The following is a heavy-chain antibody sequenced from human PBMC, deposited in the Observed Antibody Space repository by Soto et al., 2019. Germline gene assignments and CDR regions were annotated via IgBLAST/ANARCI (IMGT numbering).Heavy chain of an antibody. CDR2: IYRGGST. D-gene: IGHD4-4*01. Sequence: PGGSLRLSCAASGFTVSSKYMNWVRQAPGKGLEWVSIIYRGGSTYYADSVKGRFTISRDNSKNTLYLQMNSLRTEDTAVYYCARPLWRDDYNWGYFDLWGRGTLVTVSS. CDR1: GFTVSSKY. CDR3: ARPLWRDDYNWGYFDL. J-gene: IGHJ2*01. V-gene: IGHV3-66*02.